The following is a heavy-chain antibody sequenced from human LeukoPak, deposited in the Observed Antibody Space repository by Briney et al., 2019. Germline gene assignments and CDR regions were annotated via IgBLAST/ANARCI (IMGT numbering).Heavy chain of an antibody. J-gene: IGHJ4*02. CDR1: GGSISSYY. CDR3: ASSYSSSWYDY. CDR2: IYYSGST. V-gene: IGHV4-59*08. D-gene: IGHD6-13*01. Sequence: SETLSLTCTVSGGSISSYYWSWIRQPPGKGLEWIGYIYYSGSTNYNPSLKSRVTISVDTSKNQFSLKLSSVTATDTAVYYCASSYSSSWYDYWGQGTLVTVSS.